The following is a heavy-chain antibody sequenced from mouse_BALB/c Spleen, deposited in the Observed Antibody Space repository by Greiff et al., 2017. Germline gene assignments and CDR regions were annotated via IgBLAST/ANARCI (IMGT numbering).Heavy chain of an antibody. CDR1: GYAFSSYW. Sequence: VQLQQSGAELVRPGSSVKISCKASGYAFSSYWMNWVKQRPGQGLEWIGQIYPGDGDTNYNGKFKGKATLTADKSSSTAYMQLSSLTSEDSAVYFCARSPTVAYAMDYWGQGTSVTVSS. V-gene: IGHV1-80*01. D-gene: IGHD1-1*01. J-gene: IGHJ4*01. CDR3: ARSPTVAYAMDY. CDR2: IYPGDGDT.